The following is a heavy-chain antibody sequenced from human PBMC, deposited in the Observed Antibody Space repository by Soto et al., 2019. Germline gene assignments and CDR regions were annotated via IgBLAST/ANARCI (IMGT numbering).Heavy chain of an antibody. Sequence: LRLSCAASGFTFSDYYMSWIRQVPGKGLEWVSYISSSGSTIYYADSVKGRFTISRHNAKNSLYLQMTSLRAEDTAVYYCARVVSGYDYRWLDPWGQGTLVTVSS. J-gene: IGHJ5*02. V-gene: IGHV3-11*01. CDR3: ARVVSGYDYRWLDP. D-gene: IGHD5-12*01. CDR1: GFTFSDYY. CDR2: ISSSGSTI.